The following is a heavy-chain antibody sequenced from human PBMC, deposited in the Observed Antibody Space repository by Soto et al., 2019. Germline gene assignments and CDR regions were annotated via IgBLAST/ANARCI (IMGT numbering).Heavy chain of an antibody. J-gene: IGHJ3*02. CDR3: ARVGDYGSGTDAGNDAFDI. CDR2: IYYSGST. Sequence: PSETLSLTCTVSGGSISSGDYYWSWIRQPPGKGLEWIGYIYYSGSTYYNPSLKSRVTISVDTSKNQFSLKLSSVTAADTAVYYCARVGDYGSGTDAGNDAFDIWGQGTMVTVS. V-gene: IGHV4-30-4*01. CDR1: GGSISSGDYY. D-gene: IGHD3-10*01.